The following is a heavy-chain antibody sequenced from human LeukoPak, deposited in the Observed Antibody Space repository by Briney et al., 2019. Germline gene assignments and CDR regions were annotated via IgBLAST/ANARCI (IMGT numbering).Heavy chain of an antibody. Sequence: GGSLRLSCAASGFTFDDYTMHWVRQAPGKGLEWVSLISWDGGSTYYADSVKGRFTISRDNSKNSLYLQMNSLRTEDTAVYYCASSRTMDYWGQGTLVTVSS. J-gene: IGHJ4*02. D-gene: IGHD3-3*01. CDR3: ASSRTMDY. CDR2: ISWDGGST. V-gene: IGHV3-43*01. CDR1: GFTFDDYT.